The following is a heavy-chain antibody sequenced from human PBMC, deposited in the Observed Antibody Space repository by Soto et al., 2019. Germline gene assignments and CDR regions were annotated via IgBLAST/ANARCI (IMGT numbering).Heavy chain of an antibody. CDR1: GGSISSSSYY. V-gene: IGHV4-39*01. CDR3: ARRGSGSYSDY. CDR2: IYYSGST. J-gene: IGHJ4*02. D-gene: IGHD3-10*01. Sequence: SETLSLTCTVSGGSISSSSYYWGWIRQPPGKGLEWIGTIYYSGSTYYNTSLKSRVTISVDTSKNQFSLKLSSVTAADTAVYYCARRGSGSYSDYWGQGTLVTVSS.